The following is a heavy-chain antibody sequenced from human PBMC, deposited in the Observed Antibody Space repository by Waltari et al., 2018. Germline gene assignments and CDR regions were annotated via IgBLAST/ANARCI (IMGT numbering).Heavy chain of an antibody. CDR1: GFTFISYT. Sequence: EVQLVESGGGLVKPGGSLRLSWAASGFTFISYTMNWVRQAPGKGLGWVSSISGSSSYIYYADSVKGRFTISRDNAKNSLYLQMNSLRAEDTAVYYCARVFVAAAGSHHDAFDIWGQGTMVTVSS. D-gene: IGHD6-13*01. CDR2: ISGSSSYI. J-gene: IGHJ3*02. V-gene: IGHV3-21*03. CDR3: ARVFVAAAGSHHDAFDI.